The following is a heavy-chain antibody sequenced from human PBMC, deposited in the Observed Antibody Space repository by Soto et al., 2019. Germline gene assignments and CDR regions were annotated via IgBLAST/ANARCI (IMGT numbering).Heavy chain of an antibody. D-gene: IGHD1-1*01. CDR2: ITTSSSTI. Sequence: EVQLVESGGGLVQPGGSLRLSCAASGFTFSNYNMHWVRQAPGKGLEWVSYITTSSSTINYADSVKGRFTISRDNAKNSLYLQINSLSDEDTAVYYCATFPKTGTNVRPWGQGTLVTVFS. CDR1: GFTFSNYN. CDR3: ATFPKTGTNVRP. J-gene: IGHJ5*02. V-gene: IGHV3-48*02.